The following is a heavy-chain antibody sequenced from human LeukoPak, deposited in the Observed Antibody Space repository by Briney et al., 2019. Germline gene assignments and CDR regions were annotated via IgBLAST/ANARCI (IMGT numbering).Heavy chain of an antibody. CDR1: GYSISSGYY. J-gene: IGHJ6*03. V-gene: IGHV4-61*01. Sequence: PSETLSLTCTVSGYSISSGYYWGWIRQPPGKGLEWIGYIYYSGSTNYNPSLKSRVTISVDTSKNQFSLKLSSVTAADTAVYYCARIWGSSGYYYYYYMDVWGKGTTVTVSS. CDR2: IYYSGST. CDR3: ARIWGSSGYYYYYYMDV. D-gene: IGHD6-13*01.